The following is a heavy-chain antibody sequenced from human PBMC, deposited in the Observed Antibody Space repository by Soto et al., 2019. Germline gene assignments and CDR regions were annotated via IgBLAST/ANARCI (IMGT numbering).Heavy chain of an antibody. CDR3: AKGGRQWLGTSDFYY. V-gene: IGHV1-58*02. Sequence: SVKVSCKASGFTFSSSGIHWVRQARGQRLEWIGWIVVGSGNTNYAQKFQERVTITRDVSTNTAYMEMTSLRAEDTAVYYCAKGGRQWLGTSDFYYWG. CDR2: IVVGSGNT. J-gene: IGHJ4*01. CDR1: GFTFSSSG. D-gene: IGHD6-19*01.